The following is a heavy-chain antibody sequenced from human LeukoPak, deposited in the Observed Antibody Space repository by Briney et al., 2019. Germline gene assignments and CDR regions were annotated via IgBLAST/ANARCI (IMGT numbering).Heavy chain of an antibody. CDR3: AKDTYYYGSGSYSDY. CDR1: GFTFSNYA. CDR2: ISDRGGST. Sequence: GSVRLSCAASGFTFSNYAMSWVRQAPGKGLEWVSVISDRGGSTYHEDSVKGRFTISRDNSKNALYLQMNSLRAEDTAVYYCAKDTYYYGSGSYSDYWGQGTLFSASS. J-gene: IGHJ4*02. D-gene: IGHD3-10*01. V-gene: IGHV3-23*01.